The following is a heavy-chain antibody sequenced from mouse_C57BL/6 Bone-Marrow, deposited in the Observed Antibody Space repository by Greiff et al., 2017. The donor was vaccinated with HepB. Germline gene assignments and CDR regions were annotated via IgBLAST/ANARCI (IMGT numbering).Heavy chain of an antibody. J-gene: IGHJ2*01. Sequence: EVKLMESGGGLVQPGGSLKLSCAASGFTFSDYYMYWVRQTPEKRLEWVAYISNGGGSTYYPDTVKGRFTISRDNAKNTLYLQMSRLKSEDTAMYYCARHGDYDYWGQGTTLTVSS. V-gene: IGHV5-12*01. CDR2: ISNGGGST. CDR1: GFTFSDYY. CDR3: ARHGDYDY. D-gene: IGHD2-13*01.